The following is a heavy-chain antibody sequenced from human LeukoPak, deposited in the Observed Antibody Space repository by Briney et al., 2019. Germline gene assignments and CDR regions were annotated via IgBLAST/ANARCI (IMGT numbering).Heavy chain of an antibody. J-gene: IGHJ4*02. CDR3: ASSTTGTKHRLSYLRLNY. Sequence: SETLSLTCDVSDGSFSGYYWGWIRQPPGKGLEWIGEINHSGSTNYNPSLKSRATISVDTSKNQFSLKLSSVTAADTAVYYCASSTTGTKHRLSYLRLNYWGQGTLVTVSS. CDR2: INHSGST. CDR1: DGSFSGYY. D-gene: IGHD1-7*01. V-gene: IGHV4-34*01.